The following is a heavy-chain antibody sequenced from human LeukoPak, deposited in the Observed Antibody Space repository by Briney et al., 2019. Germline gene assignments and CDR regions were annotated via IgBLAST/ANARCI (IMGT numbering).Heavy chain of an antibody. CDR2: ISGSGGST. D-gene: IGHD6-6*01. Sequence: GGSLRLSCAASGFTFSSYAMSWVRQAPGKGLEWVSAISGSGGSTYYADSVRGRFTISRDNSKNTLYLQMNSLRAEDTAVYYCAKDGGIAARPYYFDYWGQGALVTVSS. CDR3: AKDGGIAARPYYFDY. CDR1: GFTFSSYA. V-gene: IGHV3-23*01. J-gene: IGHJ4*02.